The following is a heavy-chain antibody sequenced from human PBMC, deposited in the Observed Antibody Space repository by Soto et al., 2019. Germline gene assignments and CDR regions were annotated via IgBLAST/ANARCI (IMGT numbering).Heavy chain of an antibody. CDR3: ARDPGDYDFWSGYGMDV. D-gene: IGHD3-3*01. CDR1: GGSISSSNW. J-gene: IGHJ6*02. CDR2: IYHSGST. V-gene: IGHV4-4*02. Sequence: SETLSLTCAVSGGSISSSNWWSWVRQPPGKGLEWIGEIYHSGSTNYNPSLKSRVTISVDKSKNQFSLKLSSVTAADTAVYYCARDPGDYDFWSGYGMDVWGQGTTVTVSS.